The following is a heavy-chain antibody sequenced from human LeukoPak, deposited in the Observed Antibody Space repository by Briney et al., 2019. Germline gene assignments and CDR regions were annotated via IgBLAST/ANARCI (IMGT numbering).Heavy chain of an antibody. D-gene: IGHD6-19*01. CDR2: ISPIFGVA. Sequence: GASVKVSCKASGGTFRGYAISWVRQAPGQGREWLGGISPIFGVANYAQQFQGRFTIPTDESTSTAYMELSSLRSEDTAVYYCARESDNSGWEFDYWGQGTLVTVPS. CDR3: ARESDNSGWEFDY. J-gene: IGHJ4*02. CDR1: GGTFRGYA. V-gene: IGHV1-69*05.